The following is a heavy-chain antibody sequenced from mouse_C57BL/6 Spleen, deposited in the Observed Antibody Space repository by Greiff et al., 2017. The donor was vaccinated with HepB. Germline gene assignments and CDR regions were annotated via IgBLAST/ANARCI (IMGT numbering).Heavy chain of an antibody. D-gene: IGHD2-1*01. CDR3: LGGNPASFAY. V-gene: IGHV1-42*01. Sequence: EVQGVESGPELVKPGASVKISCKASGYSFTGYYMNWVKQSPEKSLEWIGEINPSTGGTTYNQKFKAKATLTVDKSSSTAYMQLKSLTSEDSAVYYCLGGNPASFAYWGQGTLVTVSA. CDR2: INPSTGGT. J-gene: IGHJ3*01. CDR1: GYSFTGYY.